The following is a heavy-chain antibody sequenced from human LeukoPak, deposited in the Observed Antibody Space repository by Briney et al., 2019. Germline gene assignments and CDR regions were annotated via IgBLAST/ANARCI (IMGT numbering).Heavy chain of an antibody. J-gene: IGHJ4*02. V-gene: IGHV4-59*01. Sequence: SETLSLTCTVSGGSISSYYWSWIRRPLGKGLEWIGYIYYSGSTNYNPSLKSRVTISVDTSKNQFSLKLSSVTAADTAVYYCARGTDFDWLPYYFDYWGQGTLVTVSS. CDR1: GGSISSYY. D-gene: IGHD3-9*01. CDR2: IYYSGST. CDR3: ARGTDFDWLPYYFDY.